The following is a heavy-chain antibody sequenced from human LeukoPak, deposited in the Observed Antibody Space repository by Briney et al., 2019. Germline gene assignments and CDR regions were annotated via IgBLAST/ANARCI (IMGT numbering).Heavy chain of an antibody. D-gene: IGHD3-10*01. CDR2: IYYSGST. V-gene: IGHV4-59*08. CDR3: ARHQGYYGSGSYYFSYYYYGMDV. J-gene: IGHJ6*02. CDR1: GGSINSFY. Sequence: SETLSLTCTVSGGSINSFYWSWIRQPPGKGLEWIGYIYYSGSTNYNPSLKSRVTISVDTSKNQFSLKLSSVTAADTAVYYCARHQGYYGSGSYYFSYYYYGMDVWGQGTTVTVSS.